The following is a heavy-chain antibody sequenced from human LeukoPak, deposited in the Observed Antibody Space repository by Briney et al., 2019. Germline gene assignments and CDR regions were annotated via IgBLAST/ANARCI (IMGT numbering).Heavy chain of an antibody. D-gene: IGHD2-8*01. V-gene: IGHV5-51*01. CDR3: ARLRLYYGVAGGYFDN. CDR2: TCPGDSET. Sequence: RGEYLKIPCNGSGYTLSNYWIAWVRPMPRKGVEWMGITCPGDSETKYSPSFQGQVTISADKDITTAYLQWSSMKASDTSMYYCARLRLYYGVAGGYFDNWGQGTLVTVSS. J-gene: IGHJ4*02. CDR1: GYTLSNYW.